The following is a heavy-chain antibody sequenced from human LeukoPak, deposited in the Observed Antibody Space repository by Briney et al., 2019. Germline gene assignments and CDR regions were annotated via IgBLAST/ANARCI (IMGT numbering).Heavy chain of an antibody. Sequence: GGSLRLSCAASGFAFSTYWMSWVRQAPGKGLEWVATIKKDGSETLYVDSVKGRFTISRDNAMNALYLQMNSLRAEDTAVYYCARDRGFDPWGQGTLVTVSS. D-gene: IGHD3-10*01. V-gene: IGHV3-7*01. J-gene: IGHJ5*02. CDR3: ARDRGFDP. CDR2: IKKDGSET. CDR1: GFAFSTYW.